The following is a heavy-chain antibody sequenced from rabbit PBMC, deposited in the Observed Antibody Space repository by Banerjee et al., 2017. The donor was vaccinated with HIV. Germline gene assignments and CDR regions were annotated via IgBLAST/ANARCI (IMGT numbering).Heavy chain of an antibody. CDR3: ARSSGSDGTTFNL. Sequence: QSLEESGGDLVKPGASLTLTCTASGFSFSSSYWICWVRQAPGKGLEWIACIYSGDGNTAYASWAKGRFTISKTSSTTVTLQMTSLTAAVTATYFCARSSGSDGTTFNLWGPGTLVTVS. V-gene: IGHV1S40*01. CDR1: GFSFSSSYW. CDR2: IYSGDGNT. D-gene: IGHD1-1*01. J-gene: IGHJ4*01.